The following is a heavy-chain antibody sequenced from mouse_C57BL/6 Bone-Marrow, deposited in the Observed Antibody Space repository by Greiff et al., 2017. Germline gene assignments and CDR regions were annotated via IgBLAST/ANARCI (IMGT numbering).Heavy chain of an antibody. Sequence: QVQLKQSGSELRSPGSSVKLSCKDFDSEVFPIAYMSWVRQKPGHGFEWIGGILPSIGRTIYGEKFEDKATLDADTLSNTAYLELNSLTSEDSAIYYCAREGYLLWLRRDWYFDVWGTGTTVTVSS. CDR1: DSEVFPIAY. J-gene: IGHJ1*03. D-gene: IGHD2-2*01. V-gene: IGHV15-2*01. CDR3: AREGYLLWLRRDWYFDV. CDR2: ILPSIGRT.